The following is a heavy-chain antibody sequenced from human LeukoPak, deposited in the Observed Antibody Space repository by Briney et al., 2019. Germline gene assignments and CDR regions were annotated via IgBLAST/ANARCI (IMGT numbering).Heavy chain of an antibody. D-gene: IGHD2-2*01. Sequence: PGGSPRLSCAASGFTFSRYAMNWVRQAPGKGLEWVSYINTDSSDIHYADSVKGRFTISRDNARNTLYLQLSSLRAEDSGVYYCARDTFQPGLIDSWGQGTLVTVSS. J-gene: IGHJ4*02. CDR3: ARDTFQPGLIDS. CDR1: GFTFSRYA. CDR2: INTDSSDI. V-gene: IGHV3-21*05.